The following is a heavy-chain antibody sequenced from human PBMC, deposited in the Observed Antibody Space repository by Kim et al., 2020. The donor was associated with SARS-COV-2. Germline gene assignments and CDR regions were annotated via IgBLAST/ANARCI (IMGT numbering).Heavy chain of an antibody. Sequence: GGSLRLSCAASGFTFSSYGMHWVRQAPGKGLEWVAVISYDGSNKYYADSVKGRFTISRDNSKNTLYLQMNSLRAEDTAVYYCAKDHRYYDFWSGYLNPAYYYYNYMDVWGKGTTVTVSS. D-gene: IGHD3-3*01. CDR3: AKDHRYYDFWSGYLNPAYYYYNYMDV. V-gene: IGHV3-30*18. CDR2: ISYDGSNK. J-gene: IGHJ6*03. CDR1: GFTFSSYG.